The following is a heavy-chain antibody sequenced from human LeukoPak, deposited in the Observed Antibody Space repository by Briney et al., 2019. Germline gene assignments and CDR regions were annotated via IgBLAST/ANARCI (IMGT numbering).Heavy chain of an antibody. CDR3: ARGVTTRTNYFDY. J-gene: IGHJ4*02. CDR1: GGTFSSYA. V-gene: IGHV1-69*06. Sequence: SVKVSCKASGGTFSSYAISWVRQAPGQGLEWMGGIIPIFGTANYAQKFQGRVTITADKSTSTAYMELSSLRSEDTAVYYCARGVTTRTNYFDYWGQGTLVTVSS. D-gene: IGHD4-17*01. CDR2: IIPIFGTA.